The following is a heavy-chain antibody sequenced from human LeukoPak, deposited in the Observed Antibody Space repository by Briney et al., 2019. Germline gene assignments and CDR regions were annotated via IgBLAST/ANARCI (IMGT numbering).Heavy chain of an antibody. J-gene: IGHJ2*01. D-gene: IGHD5-24*01. V-gene: IGHV3-30*04. CDR3: ARDGGRWLHGFDL. CDR2: ISYDGSNK. CDR1: GFTFSSYP. Sequence: GGSLRLSCAASGFTFSSYPMHLVRQAPGKGLEWVAVISYDGSNKFYADSVKGRFTISRDNSKHTLYLQMNSLRVEDTAVYYCARDGGRWLHGFDLWGRGTLVTVSS.